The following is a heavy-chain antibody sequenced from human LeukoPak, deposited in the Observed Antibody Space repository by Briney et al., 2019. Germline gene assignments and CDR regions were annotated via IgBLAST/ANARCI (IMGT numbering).Heavy chain of an antibody. Sequence: PGGSLRLSCAASGITFSDYYMSWIRQAPGKGLEWVSYISSGRTYTNYADSVKGRFTISRDNAKDSLYLQMNSLRAEDTAVYYCASIRGGYYFDYWGQGTLVTVSS. CDR1: GITFSDYY. CDR2: ISSGRTYT. D-gene: IGHD3-16*01. CDR3: ASIRGGYYFDY. V-gene: IGHV3-11*03. J-gene: IGHJ4*02.